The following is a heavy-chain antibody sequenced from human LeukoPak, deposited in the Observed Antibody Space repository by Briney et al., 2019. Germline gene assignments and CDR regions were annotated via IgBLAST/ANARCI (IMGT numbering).Heavy chain of an antibody. J-gene: IGHJ5*02. CDR3: AKVHNSGWYSYINWFDP. CDR2: INPNSGGT. V-gene: IGHV1-2*02. Sequence: ASVKVSCKASGYTFTGYYMHWVRQAPGQGLEWMGWINPNSGGTNYAQKFQGRVTMTRDTSISTAYMELSRLRSDDTAVYYCAKVHNSGWYSYINWFDPWGQGTLVTVSS. CDR1: GYTFTGYY. D-gene: IGHD6-19*01.